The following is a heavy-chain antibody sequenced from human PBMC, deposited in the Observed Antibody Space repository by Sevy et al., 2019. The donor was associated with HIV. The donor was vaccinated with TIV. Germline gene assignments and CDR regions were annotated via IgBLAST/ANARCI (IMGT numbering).Heavy chain of an antibody. V-gene: IGHV3-30*02. CDR3: AKRPTAA. J-gene: IGHJ5*02. CDR2: IQVDGREK. CDR1: GFTLSDSG. Sequence: GGSLRLSCAASGFTLSDSGVHWVRQAPGKGLEWVAFIQVDGREKFYTDSVKGRFTISRDSSKNTVYLQINSLRGEDTAVYYCAKRPTAAWGQGTLVTVSS.